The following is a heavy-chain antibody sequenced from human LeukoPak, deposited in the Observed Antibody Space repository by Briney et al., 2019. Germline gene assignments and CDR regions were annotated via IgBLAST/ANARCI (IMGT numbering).Heavy chain of an antibody. Sequence: TGGSLKLSCVASGFSFSNYGMTWVRQAPGKGLAWVSSIIKNDNNTHYADSVEGRFTISRDNSNNTLFLYMDSLRVDDTAIYYCSRGSLTPDFRGQGTQVTVSS. D-gene: IGHD2-15*01. V-gene: IGHV3-23*01. CDR3: SRGSLTPDF. CDR1: GFSFSNYG. CDR2: IIKNDNNT. J-gene: IGHJ4*02.